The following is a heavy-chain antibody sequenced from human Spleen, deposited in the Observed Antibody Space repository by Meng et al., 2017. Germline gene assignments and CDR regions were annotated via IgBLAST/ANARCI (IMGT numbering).Heavy chain of an antibody. V-gene: IGHV1-18*04. D-gene: IGHD6-19*01. CDR1: GYSFTSYA. CDR2: ISANTGKT. Sequence: QVQLLQSGPEVKKPGASVKVSCKPTGYSFTSYAISWVRQAPGQGPEWLGWISANTGKTNYAQKFQDRVTMTTDTSTGTVYTELRGLRSDDTAIYYCARIVSGTAAQFDYWGQGTLVTVSS. J-gene: IGHJ4*02. CDR3: ARIVSGTAAQFDY.